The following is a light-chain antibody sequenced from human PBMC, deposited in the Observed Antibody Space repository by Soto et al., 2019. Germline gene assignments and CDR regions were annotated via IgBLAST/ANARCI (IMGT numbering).Light chain of an antibody. Sequence: QSALTQPASVSGSPGQSITISCTGTSSDIGSYNLVSWYQQHPGKAPKVVIYDVTKRPSGVSDRFSGSRSGNTASLTISGLQAEVEADYYCRSYAGTSSLWVFGGGTKLTVL. CDR3: RSYAGTSSLWV. V-gene: IGLV2-23*02. CDR2: DVT. J-gene: IGLJ3*02. CDR1: SSDIGSYNL.